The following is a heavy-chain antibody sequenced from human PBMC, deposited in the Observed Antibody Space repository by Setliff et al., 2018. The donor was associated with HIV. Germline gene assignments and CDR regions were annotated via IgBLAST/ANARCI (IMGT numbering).Heavy chain of an antibody. CDR3: ARVPPGESGQAYYYYYGVDV. V-gene: IGHV4-34*01. D-gene: IGHD5-12*01. CDR1: VESFSGFY. CDR2: INYGGST. Sequence: SETLSLTCAVYVESFSGFYWSWIRQPPGKGLEWIGEINYGGSTDYNPSLKSRVTISVDTSKNQFSLKLSSVTAADTAVYYCARVPPGESGQAYYYYYGVDVWDQGTTVTVSS. J-gene: IGHJ6*02.